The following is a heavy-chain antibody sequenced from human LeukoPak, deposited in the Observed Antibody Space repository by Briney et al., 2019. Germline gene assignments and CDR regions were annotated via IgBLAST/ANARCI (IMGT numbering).Heavy chain of an antibody. CDR2: IYYSGGT. CDR3: ARMYYYDSSGYSDAFDI. J-gene: IGHJ3*02. Sequence: SETLSLTCTVSGVSISSYYWSWIRQPPGKGLEWIGYIYYSGGTNYNPSLKSRVTISVDTSKNQFSLKLSSVTAADTAVYYCARMYYYDSSGYSDAFDIWGQGTMVTVSS. D-gene: IGHD3-22*01. V-gene: IGHV4-59*01. CDR1: GVSISSYY.